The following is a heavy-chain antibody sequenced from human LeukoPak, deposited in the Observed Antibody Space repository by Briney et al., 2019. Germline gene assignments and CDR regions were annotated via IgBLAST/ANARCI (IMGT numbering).Heavy chain of an antibody. CDR1: GGYITPYF. CDR3: ARADTQLPDR. V-gene: IGHV4-59*01. Sequence: SETLSLTCTVPGGYITPYFWNWIRQPPGEGLEWIGYIYYSGRTNYNPSLKSPVTISLDTSKNQVSLRLRSVTAEDTAVYYCARADTQLPDRWGQGTLVIVSS. J-gene: IGHJ5*02. CDR2: IYYSGRT. D-gene: IGHD5-18*01.